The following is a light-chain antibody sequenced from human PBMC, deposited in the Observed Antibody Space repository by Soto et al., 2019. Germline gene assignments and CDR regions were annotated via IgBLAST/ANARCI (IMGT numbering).Light chain of an antibody. J-gene: IGLJ1*01. CDR2: EVS. Sequence: QSVLTQHPSASGSPGQSVTISCTGTSSDVGGYNYVSWYQQHPGKAPKLMIYEVSKRPSGVPDRFSASKSGNTASLTVSGLQAEDEADYYCSSYAGNNNYVFGTGTKLTVL. V-gene: IGLV2-8*01. CDR1: SSDVGGYNY. CDR3: SSYAGNNNYV.